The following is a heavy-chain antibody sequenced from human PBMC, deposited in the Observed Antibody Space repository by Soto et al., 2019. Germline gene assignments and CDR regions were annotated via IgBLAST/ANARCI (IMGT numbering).Heavy chain of an antibody. Sequence: QVQLVQSGAEVKKPGASVKVSCKASGYTFTNYGISWVRQAPGQGLEWMGWISAYNGNINYAQKLQGRVTMTTDTSTCTAYMELRSLRSDDTAMYYCASSYCGGNCYSNFPLDYYCYGMDVWGQGTTVTVSS. J-gene: IGHJ6*02. D-gene: IGHD2-21*02. CDR3: ASSYCGGNCYSNFPLDYYCYGMDV. CDR1: GYTFTNYG. CDR2: ISAYNGNI. V-gene: IGHV1-18*01.